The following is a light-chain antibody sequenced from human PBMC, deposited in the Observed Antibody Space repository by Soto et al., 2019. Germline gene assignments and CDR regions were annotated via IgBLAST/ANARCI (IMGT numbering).Light chain of an antibody. CDR1: HNVGYD. Sequence: EVVLTQSPATLSLSPGERAILSCRASHNVGYDLAWYQQRPGQAPRVLISDAFNRATGIPARFSGSGSGTDFTLTISSLEPEDFAVYYCQQHSGWPLTFGGGTKVDI. CDR2: DAF. CDR3: QQHSGWPLT. V-gene: IGKV3-11*01. J-gene: IGKJ4*01.